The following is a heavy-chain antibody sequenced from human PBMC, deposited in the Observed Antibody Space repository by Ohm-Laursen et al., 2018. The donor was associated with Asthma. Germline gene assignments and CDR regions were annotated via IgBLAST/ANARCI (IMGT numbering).Heavy chain of an antibody. V-gene: IGHV3-21*01. CDR3: ARIGPEWELPGREYSLHH. CDR1: GYTFSRYS. CDR2: ISTASTFI. J-gene: IGHJ1*01. D-gene: IGHD1-26*01. Sequence: SLRLSCAASGYTFSRYSIHWIRQAPGKGREWVASISTASTFIYYADSVRGRFTTSRDNARNSVYLQMNSLRAEDTALYYCARIGPEWELPGREYSLHHWGEGTLVTVSS.